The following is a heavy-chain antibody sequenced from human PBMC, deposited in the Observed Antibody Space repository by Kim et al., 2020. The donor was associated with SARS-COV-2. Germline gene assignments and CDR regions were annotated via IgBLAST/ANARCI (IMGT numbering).Heavy chain of an antibody. CDR3: ARKDCSGGSCAFDP. V-gene: IGHV3-74*01. Sequence: YADSVKGRLTISRDNAKNTLYLQMNSLRAEDTAVYYCARKDCSGGSCAFDPWGQGTLVTVSS. D-gene: IGHD2-15*01. J-gene: IGHJ5*02.